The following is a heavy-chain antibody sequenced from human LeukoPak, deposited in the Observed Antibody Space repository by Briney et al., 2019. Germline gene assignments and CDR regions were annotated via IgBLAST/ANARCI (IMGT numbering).Heavy chain of an antibody. J-gene: IGHJ3*02. Sequence: PGRSLRLSCAASGFTFDDYVMHWVRQAPGKGLEWVSGISWNSGSIGYADSVKGRFTISRDNAKNSLYLQMNSLRTEDTALYYCAKDRRYTSGWDVSAFDIWGQGTMVTVSS. CDR2: ISWNSGSI. D-gene: IGHD6-19*01. CDR1: GFTFDDYV. CDR3: AKDRRYTSGWDVSAFDI. V-gene: IGHV3-9*01.